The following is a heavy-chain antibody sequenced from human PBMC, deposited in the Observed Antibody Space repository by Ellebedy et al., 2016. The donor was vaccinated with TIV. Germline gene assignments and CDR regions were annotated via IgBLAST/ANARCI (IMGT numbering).Heavy chain of an antibody. CDR2: ISAYNGNT. Sequence: ASVKVSXXASGYTFTSYGISWVRQAPGQGLEWMGWISAYNGNTNYAQKLQGRVTMTTDTSTSTAYMELRSLRSEDTAVYYCARDRTARIAARPNAFDIWGQGTMVTVSS. CDR3: ARDRTARIAARPNAFDI. J-gene: IGHJ3*02. CDR1: GYTFTSYG. D-gene: IGHD6-6*01. V-gene: IGHV1-18*01.